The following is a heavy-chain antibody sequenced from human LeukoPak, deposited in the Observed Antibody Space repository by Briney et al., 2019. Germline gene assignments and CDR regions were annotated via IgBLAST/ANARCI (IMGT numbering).Heavy chain of an antibody. CDR1: GYTFTSYG. J-gene: IGHJ5*02. CDR3: ARDRSGYDFWSGYSDWFDP. V-gene: IGHV1-18*01. D-gene: IGHD3-3*01. CDR2: ISAYNGNT. Sequence: GASVKVSCKASGYTFTSYGISWVRQAPGQGREWMGWISAYNGNTNYAQKLQGRVTMTTDTSTSTAYMELRSLRSDDTAVYYCARDRSGYDFWSGYSDWFDPWGQGTLVTVSS.